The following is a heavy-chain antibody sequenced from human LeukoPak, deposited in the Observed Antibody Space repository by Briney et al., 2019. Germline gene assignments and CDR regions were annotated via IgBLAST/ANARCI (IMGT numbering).Heavy chain of an antibody. Sequence: ASVTVSCMASRYTFSDYYMHWVRQAPGPGLEWMGWVNPVGGGTYYAQSFLGRVTMTRDSSISTVYMELSRLQSDDTAVYHCASLGATTFSYFGMDVWGQGTTVTASS. J-gene: IGHJ6*02. CDR1: RYTFSDYY. CDR2: VNPVGGGT. V-gene: IGHV1-2*02. D-gene: IGHD1-26*01. CDR3: ASLGATTFSYFGMDV.